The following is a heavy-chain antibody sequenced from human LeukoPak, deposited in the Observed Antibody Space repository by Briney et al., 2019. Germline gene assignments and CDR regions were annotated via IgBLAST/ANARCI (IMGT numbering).Heavy chain of an antibody. J-gene: IGHJ4*02. CDR1: GFIFSNYG. Sequence: PGGSLRLSCAASGFIFSNYGVHWVRQAPGKGVEGVAFIWYDGSNRHYADSVKGRFTISRDNSKNTVYLQMNSLRAEDTALYYCAKGAWPASDYWGQGTLVTVSS. CDR2: IWYDGSNR. V-gene: IGHV3-30*02. D-gene: IGHD2-2*01. CDR3: AKGAWPASDY.